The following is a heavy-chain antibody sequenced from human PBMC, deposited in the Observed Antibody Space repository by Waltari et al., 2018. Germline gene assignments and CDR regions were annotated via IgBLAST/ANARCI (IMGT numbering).Heavy chain of an antibody. CDR2: IYHSGST. V-gene: IGHV4-38-2*01. Sequence: QVQLQESGPGLVKPSETLSPTCAVSGYSISSGYYWGWIRQHPGKGLEWIGNIYHSGSTHYNPSLKSRVTISVDTSKNQFSLKLSSVTAADTAVYYCARRAAITAAGPTYYMDVWGKGTTVTVSS. D-gene: IGHD6-13*01. CDR1: GYSISSGYY. J-gene: IGHJ6*03. CDR3: ARRAAITAAGPTYYMDV.